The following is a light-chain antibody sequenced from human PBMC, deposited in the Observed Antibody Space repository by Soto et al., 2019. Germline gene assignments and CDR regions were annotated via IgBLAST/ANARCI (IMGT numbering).Light chain of an antibody. CDR2: GAT. Sequence: IVMKQSPATLSVYPGDRATLSCRASQSVSILLAWYQQKPGQAPRLLIHGATTRATGIPARFSGSGSGTEFTLTISSLQSEDFAVXYXQQXNXWXXTFGQGTKADIK. V-gene: IGKV3-15*01. J-gene: IGKJ1*01. CDR1: QSVSIL. CDR3: QQXNXWXXT.